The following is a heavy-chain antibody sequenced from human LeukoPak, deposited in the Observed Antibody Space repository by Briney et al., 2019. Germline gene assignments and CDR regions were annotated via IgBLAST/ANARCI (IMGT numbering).Heavy chain of an antibody. V-gene: IGHV3-48*03. CDR1: GFTFSSYE. CDR2: TSSSGSTI. CDR3: AREGYYDSSGYSVHGRKKYGMDV. Sequence: GGSLRLSCAASGFTFSSYEMNWVRQAPGKGLEWVSYTSSSGSTIYYADSVKGRFTISRDNAKNSLYLQMNSLRAEDTAVYYCAREGYYDSSGYSVHGRKKYGMDVWGQGTTVTVSS. D-gene: IGHD3-22*01. J-gene: IGHJ6*02.